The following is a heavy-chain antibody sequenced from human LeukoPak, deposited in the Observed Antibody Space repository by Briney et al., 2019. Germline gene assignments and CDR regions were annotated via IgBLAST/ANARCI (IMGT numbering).Heavy chain of an antibody. V-gene: IGHV1-2*02. CDR3: ARDPEYSGSYSSYFDY. CDR1: GYTFTGYY. J-gene: IGHJ4*02. D-gene: IGHD1-26*01. CDR2: INPNSGGT. Sequence: GASVKVSCKASGYTFTGYYMHWVRQAPGQGLEWMGWINPNSGGTNYAQKFQGRVTKTRDTSISTAYMELSRLRSDDTAVYYCARDPEYSGSYSSYFDYWGQGTLVTVSS.